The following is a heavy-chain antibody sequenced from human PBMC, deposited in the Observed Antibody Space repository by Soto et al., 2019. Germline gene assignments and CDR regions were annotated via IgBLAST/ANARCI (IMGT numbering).Heavy chain of an antibody. CDR3: AVRHCSGGSCYSGADY. CDR2: IYHSVST. CDR1: GGSMNSRTYY. D-gene: IGHD2-15*01. J-gene: IGHJ4*02. Sequence: SETLSLTCTVSGGSMNSRTYYWAWIRQPPGKGLEWIGSIYHSVSTYYNPSLQSRVIISVDTSNSQFSLQLSSATAADTAVYYCAVRHCSGGSCYSGADYWGQGTLVNVSS. V-gene: IGHV4-39*07.